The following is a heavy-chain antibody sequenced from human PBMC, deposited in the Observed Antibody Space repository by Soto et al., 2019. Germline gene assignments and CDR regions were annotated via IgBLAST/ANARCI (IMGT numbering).Heavy chain of an antibody. J-gene: IGHJ6*02. D-gene: IGHD2-2*01. CDR2: IYHSGST. V-gene: IGHV4-4*02. CDR1: GGSISSSNW. Sequence: PSETLSLTCAVSGGSISSSNWWSWVRQPPGKGLEWIGEIYHSGSTNYNPSLKSRVTISVDKSKNQFSLKLSSVTAADTAVYYCARVRYKLLVYYYYYYGMDVWGQGTTVTVSS. CDR3: ARVRYKLLVYYYYYYGMDV.